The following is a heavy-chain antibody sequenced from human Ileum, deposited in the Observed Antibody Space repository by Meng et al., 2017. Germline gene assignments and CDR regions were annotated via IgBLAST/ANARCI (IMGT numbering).Heavy chain of an antibody. CDR3: VGDSHGFGDGPF. V-gene: IGHV1-3*01. CDR1: GYTFTSYA. CDR2: INAGDGGT. D-gene: IGHD4-17*01. J-gene: IGHJ4*02. Sequence: QVQLVQSGAEVKKPGASVKVSCKASGYTFTSYAMHWVRRAPGQRLEWMGLINAGDGGTTYAQKFQDRVTLTRDTSTSTLYMEVRSLRSDDTAMYYCVGDSHGFGDGPFWGQGTLVTVSS.